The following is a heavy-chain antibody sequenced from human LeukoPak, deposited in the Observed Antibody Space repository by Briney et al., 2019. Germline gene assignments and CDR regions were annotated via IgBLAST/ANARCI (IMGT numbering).Heavy chain of an antibody. CDR2: FDPEDGET. CDR3: ARRLCSGDTCYHNDY. J-gene: IGHJ4*02. Sequence: GASVKVSCKVSGYTLTELSMHWVRQAPGKGLEWMGGFDPEDGETIYAQKFQGRVTMTRDTSISTAYMELSWLRSDDTAVYYCARRLCSGDTCYHNDYWGQGTLVTVSS. D-gene: IGHD2-15*01. CDR1: GYTLTELS. V-gene: IGHV1-24*01.